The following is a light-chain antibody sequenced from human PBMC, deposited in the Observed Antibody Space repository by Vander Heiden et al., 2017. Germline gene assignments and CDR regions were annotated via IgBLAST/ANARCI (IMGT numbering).Light chain of an antibody. CDR3: QQYNSYSWT. CDR2: KAS. V-gene: IGKV1-5*03. CDR1: PGISSV. Sequence: DVQMPQSPSPLSASVGDGVTITCRASPGISSVLALYQQKPGKAPKLLSYKASSLESGVPSRCSGSGSGTEFTLTISRLQPDDFATYYRQQYNSYSWTFGQGTKVEIK. J-gene: IGKJ1*01.